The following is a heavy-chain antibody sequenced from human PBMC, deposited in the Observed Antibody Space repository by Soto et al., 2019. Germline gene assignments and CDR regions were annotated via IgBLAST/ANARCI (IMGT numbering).Heavy chain of an antibody. CDR2: ISYDGSNK. Sequence: SXESLELWCAASGFTFRSYGTHGVRQAPGKGLEWVAVISYDGSNKYYADSVKGRFTISRDNSKNTLYLQMNSLRAEDTAVYYCAKDQSLYDSSGYQDYWGQGTLVTVSS. D-gene: IGHD3-22*01. CDR1: GFTFRSYG. J-gene: IGHJ4*02. CDR3: AKDQSLYDSSGYQDY. V-gene: IGHV3-30*18.